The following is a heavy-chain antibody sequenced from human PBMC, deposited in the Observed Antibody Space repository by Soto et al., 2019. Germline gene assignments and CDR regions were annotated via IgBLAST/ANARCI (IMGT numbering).Heavy chain of an antibody. D-gene: IGHD1-26*01. V-gene: IGHV4-38-2*01. CDR3: ASPKSGGSYGSIFDY. J-gene: IGHJ4*02. CDR2: IYHSGST. Sequence: SGTLSLSCAVSGYSSSSGYYWGCIRQPPGKGLEWIGSIYHSGSTYYNPSLKSRVTISVDTSKNQFSLKLSSATAADTAVYYCASPKSGGSYGSIFDYWGQGTLVTVSS. CDR1: GYSSSSGYY.